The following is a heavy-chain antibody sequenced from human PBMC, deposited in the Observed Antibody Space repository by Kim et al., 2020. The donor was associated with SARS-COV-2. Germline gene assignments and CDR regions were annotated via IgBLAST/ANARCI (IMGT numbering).Heavy chain of an antibody. V-gene: IGHV4-31*03. D-gene: IGHD6-13*01. J-gene: IGHJ6*02. Sequence: SETLSLTCTVSGGSISSGGYYWSWIRQHPGKGLEWIGYIYYSGSTYYNPSLKSRVTISVDTSKNQFSLKLSSVTAADTAVYYCARERGAGYSSSWYNDYYYGMDVWGQGTTVTVSS. CDR3: ARERGAGYSSSWYNDYYYGMDV. CDR2: IYYSGST. CDR1: GGSISSGGYY.